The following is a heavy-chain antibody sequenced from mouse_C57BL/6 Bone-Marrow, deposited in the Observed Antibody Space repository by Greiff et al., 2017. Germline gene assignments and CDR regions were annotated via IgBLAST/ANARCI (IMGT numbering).Heavy chain of an antibody. Sequence: VQLQQSGAELAKPGASVKLSCKASGYTFTSYWMHWVKQRPGQGLEWIGYINPSSGYTKYNQKFKDQATLTADKSSSTAYMQLSSLKYEDSAVYYCARFYDYDDRCAYWGQGTLVTVSA. CDR3: ARFYDYDDRCAY. CDR2: INPSSGYT. J-gene: IGHJ3*01. V-gene: IGHV1-7*01. D-gene: IGHD2-4*01. CDR1: GYTFTSYW.